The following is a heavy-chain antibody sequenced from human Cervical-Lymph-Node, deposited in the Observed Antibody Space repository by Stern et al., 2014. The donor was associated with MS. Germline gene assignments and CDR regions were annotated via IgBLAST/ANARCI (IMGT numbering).Heavy chain of an antibody. D-gene: IGHD3-16*01. CDR2: MSADGRNR. J-gene: IGHJ4*02. CDR3: AKDRRGTWSFDY. V-gene: IGHV3-30*18. Sequence: VQLVESGGGVVQPGRSLRLSCAASGFTLRSSGMHWVRQAPGKGLVWVAVMSADGRNRFYADSVKGRFTISRDESGNTLYLQMNSLRAEDTAVFYCAKDRRGTWSFDYWGQGTLVTVSS. CDR1: GFTLRSSG.